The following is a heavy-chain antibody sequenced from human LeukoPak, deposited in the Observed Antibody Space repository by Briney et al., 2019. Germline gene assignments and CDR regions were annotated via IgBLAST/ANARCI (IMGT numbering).Heavy chain of an antibody. J-gene: IGHJ6*03. V-gene: IGHV3-66*01. CDR3: AGYSGSYPYYMDV. D-gene: IGHD1-26*01. Sequence: GGSLRLSCAASGFSVSRNYMTWVRQAPGKGLEWVSVLFSGGNTYYADSVKGRITISRDNSKNTLYLQMNSLRAEDMAVYYCAGYSGSYPYYMDVWGKGTTVSISS. CDR2: LFSGGNT. CDR1: GFSVSRNY.